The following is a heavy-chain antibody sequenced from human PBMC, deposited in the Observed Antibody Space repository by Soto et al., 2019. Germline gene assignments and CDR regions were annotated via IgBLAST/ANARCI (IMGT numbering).Heavy chain of an antibody. V-gene: IGHV3-23*01. J-gene: IGHJ4*02. CDR3: AHRGLGGLGDVASSFYY. Sequence: EVQLLESGGGLAQPGGSLRLSCAASGFTFNKYTMTWVRQAPGEGLVWLSTIDGGGGSKFYTDSVKGRFTIPRDNSENTLYLQMISLRAEDTAVYYCAHRGLGGLGDVASSFYYWGPGTLGTVSS. D-gene: IGHD3-16*01. CDR2: IDGGGGSK. CDR1: GFTFNKYT.